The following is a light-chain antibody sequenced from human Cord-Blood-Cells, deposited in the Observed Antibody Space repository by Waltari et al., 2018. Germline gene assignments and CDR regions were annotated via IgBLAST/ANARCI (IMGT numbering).Light chain of an antibody. J-gene: IGKJ2*01. V-gene: IGKV3-15*01. CDR1: QSVSSN. CDR3: QQYNNWPRT. Sequence: EIVMTQSPATLSVSPGERATLSCRASQSVSSNLAWNQQKPGQAPRLLIYGASTSATGIPARFSGSGSGTEFTLTISSLQSEDFAVYYCQQYNNWPRTFGQGTKLEIK. CDR2: GAS.